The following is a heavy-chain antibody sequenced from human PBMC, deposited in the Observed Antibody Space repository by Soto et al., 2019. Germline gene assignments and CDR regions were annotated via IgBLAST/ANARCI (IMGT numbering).Heavy chain of an antibody. D-gene: IGHD3-3*01. J-gene: IGHJ6*03. V-gene: IGHV3-33*01. Sequence: TGGSLRLSCAASGFTFSSYGMHWVRQAPGKGLEWVAVIWYDGSNKYYADSVKGRFTISRDNSKNTLYLQMNSLRAEDTAVYYCARSNYDFWSGYRPTLMDVWGKGTTVTVSS. CDR1: GFTFSSYG. CDR2: IWYDGSNK. CDR3: ARSNYDFWSGYRPTLMDV.